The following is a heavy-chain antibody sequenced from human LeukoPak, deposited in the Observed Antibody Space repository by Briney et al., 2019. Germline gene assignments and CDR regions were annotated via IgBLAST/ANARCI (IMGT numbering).Heavy chain of an antibody. Sequence: PSETLSLTCTVSGYSISSGYYWGWIRQPPGKGLEWIGSIYHSGSTYYNPSLKSRVTISVDTSKNQFSLKLSSVTAADTAVYYCARVFPDWYFDLWGRGTLVTVSS. J-gene: IGHJ2*01. CDR2: IYHSGST. CDR1: GYSISSGYY. V-gene: IGHV4-38-2*02. CDR3: ARVFPDWYFDL.